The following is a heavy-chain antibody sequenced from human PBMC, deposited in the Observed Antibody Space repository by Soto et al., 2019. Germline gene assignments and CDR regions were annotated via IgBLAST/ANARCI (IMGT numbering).Heavy chain of an antibody. CDR3: ARATMIALLTH. CDR2: IKPDGTEK. Sequence: VGSLRLSCAASGFTFSNYWMTWVRQAPGKGLEWVANIKPDGTEKYYVDSVKGRFTISRDNAKNTLYLQMNSLRAEDTAVYYCARATMIALLTHWGQGTLVTVSS. CDR1: GFTFSNYW. J-gene: IGHJ4*02. D-gene: IGHD3-22*01. V-gene: IGHV3-7*01.